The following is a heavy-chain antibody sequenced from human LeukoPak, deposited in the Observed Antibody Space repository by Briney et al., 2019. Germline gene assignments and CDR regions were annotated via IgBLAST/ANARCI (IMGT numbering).Heavy chain of an antibody. D-gene: IGHD1-26*01. CDR3: ARHSGSYQYFDY. CDR1: GFTVSSNY. CDR2: IYSGGST. V-gene: IGHV3-53*01. Sequence: GGSLRLSCAASGFTVSSNYMSWVRQAPGKGLEWVSVIYSGGSTYYADSVKGRFTISRDNSKNTLYLQMNSLRAEDTAVYYCARHSGSYQYFDYWGQGTLVTVFS. J-gene: IGHJ4*02.